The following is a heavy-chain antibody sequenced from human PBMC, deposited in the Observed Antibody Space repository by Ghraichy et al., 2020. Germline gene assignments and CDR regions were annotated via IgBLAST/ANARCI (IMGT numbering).Heavy chain of an antibody. CDR1: GFTVSNNY. J-gene: IGHJ4*02. CDR2: IYSGGST. Sequence: GGSLRLSCAASGFTVSNNYMTWVRQAPGKGLEWVSVIYSGGSTYYADSVKGRFTISRDNSKNTLFLQMNSLRAEDTAVYYCARGPFGVVMSFDHWGQGTLVTVSS. V-gene: IGHV3-66*01. CDR3: ARGPFGVVMSFDH. D-gene: IGHD3-3*01.